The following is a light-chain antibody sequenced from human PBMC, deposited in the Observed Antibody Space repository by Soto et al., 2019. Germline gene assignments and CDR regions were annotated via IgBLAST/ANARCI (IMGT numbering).Light chain of an antibody. CDR3: QQYNNWLWT. CDR1: QSVSSY. J-gene: IGKJ1*01. CDR2: GAS. Sequence: EIVMTQSPATLSVSPGERATLSCRASQSVSSYLAWYQQKPGQAPRLLIYGASTRATGIPARFSGSGSGTEFTLTISGLQSEDFAIYYCQQYNNWLWTFGQGTKVEIK. V-gene: IGKV3-15*01.